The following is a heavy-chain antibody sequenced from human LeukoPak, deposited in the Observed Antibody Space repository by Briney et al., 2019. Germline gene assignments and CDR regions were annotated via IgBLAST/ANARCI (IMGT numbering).Heavy chain of an antibody. CDR2: IKQDGSEK. J-gene: IGHJ4*02. CDR1: GVTFSSYW. CDR3: ARDGFGNPLGY. D-gene: IGHD4-23*01. Sequence: GGSLRLPCAGSGVTFSSYWMSWVRQAPGKGLEWVANIKQDGSEKYYVDSVKGRFTISRDNAKNSLYLQMNSLRAEDTAVYYCARDGFGNPLGYWGQGALVTVSS. V-gene: IGHV3-7*05.